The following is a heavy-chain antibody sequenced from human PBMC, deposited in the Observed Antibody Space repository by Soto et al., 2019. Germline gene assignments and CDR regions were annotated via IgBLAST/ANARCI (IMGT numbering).Heavy chain of an antibody. J-gene: IGHJ3*02. CDR1: GGSFSGYY. Sequence: SETLSLTCAVYGGSFSGYYWSWIRQPPGKGLEWIGEINHSGSTNYNPSLKSRVTISVDTSKNQFSLKLSSVTAADTAVYYCARGRRYDFWSGYYGAFDIRGQGTMVTVSS. V-gene: IGHV4-34*01. CDR3: ARGRRYDFWSGYYGAFDI. CDR2: INHSGST. D-gene: IGHD3-3*01.